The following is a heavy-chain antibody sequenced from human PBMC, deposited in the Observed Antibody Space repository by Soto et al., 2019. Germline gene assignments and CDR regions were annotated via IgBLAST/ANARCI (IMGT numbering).Heavy chain of an antibody. Sequence: GSLRLSCAASGFTFSSYSMNWVRQAPGKGLEWVSSISSSSSYIYYADSVKGRFTISRDNSKNTLYLQMNSLRAEDTAVHYCAKSYGEYVWGSYRSHYFDYWGQGTLVTVSS. D-gene: IGHD3-16*02. CDR2: ISSSSSYI. CDR1: GFTFSSYS. V-gene: IGHV3-21*04. J-gene: IGHJ4*02. CDR3: AKSYGEYVWGSYRSHYFDY.